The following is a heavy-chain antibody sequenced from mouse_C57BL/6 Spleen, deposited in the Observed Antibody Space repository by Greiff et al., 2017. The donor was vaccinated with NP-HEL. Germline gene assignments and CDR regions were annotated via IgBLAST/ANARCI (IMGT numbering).Heavy chain of an antibody. V-gene: IGHV6-3*01. D-gene: IGHD4-1*01. CDR3: TENWAHYYAMDY. CDR2: IRLKSDNYAT. CDR1: GFTFSNYW. Sequence: EVKVEESGGGLVQPGGSMKLSCVASGFTFSNYWMNWVRQSPEKGLEWVAQIRLKSDNYATHYAESVKGRFTISRDDSKSSVYLQMNNLRAEDTGIYYCTENWAHYYAMDYWGQGTSVTVSS. J-gene: IGHJ4*01.